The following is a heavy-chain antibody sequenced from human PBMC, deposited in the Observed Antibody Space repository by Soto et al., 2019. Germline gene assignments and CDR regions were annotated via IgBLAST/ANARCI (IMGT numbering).Heavy chain of an antibody. CDR1: GFSFTTAGVA. CDR2: IYWDDDK. V-gene: IGHV2-5*02. J-gene: IGHJ4*02. Sequence: SGPTLVNPTQTLTLTCTFSGFSFTTAGVAVGWIRQTPGGALEWLTLIYWDDDKRYSPSLKSRLTITKDTSKNQVVLTMTNMDPVDTATYYCAHSSYYDFWSGYYYWGQGTLVTVSS. CDR3: AHSSYYDFWSGYYY. D-gene: IGHD3-3*01.